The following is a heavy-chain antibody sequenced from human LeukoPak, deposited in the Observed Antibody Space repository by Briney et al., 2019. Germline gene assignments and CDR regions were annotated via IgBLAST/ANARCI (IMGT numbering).Heavy chain of an antibody. D-gene: IGHD2/OR15-2a*01. CDR2: TIPLFNTA. V-gene: IGHV1-69*13. CDR3: AREDQFVIQRAFDI. J-gene: IGHJ3*02. Sequence: GASVKVSCKASGGTLRNFGISWVRQAPGQGLEWMGGTIPLFNTANYARKFQGRVNIIADEATSTAYMELTGLRSEDTAVYYCAREDQFVIQRAFDIWGQGTVVTVSS. CDR1: GGTLRNFG.